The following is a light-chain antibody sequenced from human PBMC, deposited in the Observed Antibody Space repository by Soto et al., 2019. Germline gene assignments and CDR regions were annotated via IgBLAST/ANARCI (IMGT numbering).Light chain of an antibody. CDR3: AAWDDSLNLL. CDR2: TNN. J-gene: IGLJ2*01. CDR1: SSNIGSNT. Sequence: QSELTQPPSASGTPGQRVTISCSGSSSNIGSNTVNWYQQLPGTAPKLLIYTNNQRPSGVPDRFSGSKTGTSASLAISGLQSEDEADYYCAAWDDSLNLLFGGGTKLTVL. V-gene: IGLV1-44*01.